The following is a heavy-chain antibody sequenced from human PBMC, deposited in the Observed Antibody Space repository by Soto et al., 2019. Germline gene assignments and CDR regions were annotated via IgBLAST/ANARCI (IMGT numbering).Heavy chain of an antibody. Sequence: GGSLRLSCAASGFTFSSYGMHWVRQAPGKGLEWVSSISSSSSYIYYADSVKGRFTISRDNAKNSLYLQMNSLRAEDTAVYYCARDLYGHGSSSWSPWDDYYYYYGMDVWGQGTTVTVSS. V-gene: IGHV3-21*01. CDR1: GFTFSSYG. CDR2: ISSSSSYI. D-gene: IGHD6-13*01. CDR3: ARDLYGHGSSSWSPWDDYYYYYGMDV. J-gene: IGHJ6*02.